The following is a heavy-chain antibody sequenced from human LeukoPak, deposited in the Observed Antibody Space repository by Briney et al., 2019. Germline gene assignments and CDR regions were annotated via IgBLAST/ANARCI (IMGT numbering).Heavy chain of an antibody. CDR3: ARSERGYSYGWYDS. J-gene: IGHJ4*02. D-gene: IGHD5-18*01. CDR2: IYYTGST. Sequence: SSETLSLTCTVSGGSISNYYWTWIRQTPGKGLEWIGYIYYTGSTNQNAALKGRVTMSLDTSTNQVSLKLSSVTPADTAVYYCARSERGYSYGWYDSWGQGTLVTVSS. V-gene: IGHV4-59*01. CDR1: GGSISNYY.